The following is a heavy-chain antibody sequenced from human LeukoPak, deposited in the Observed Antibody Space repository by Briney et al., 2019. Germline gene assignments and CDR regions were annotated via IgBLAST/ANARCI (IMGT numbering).Heavy chain of an antibody. V-gene: IGHV4-59*01. CDR2: IYYSGST. D-gene: IGHD5-18*01. J-gene: IGHJ4*02. CDR1: GGSITSYY. CDR3: ARVGDYSYGNY. Sequence: SETLSLTCTVSGGSITSYYWSWIRQPPGKGLEWIGYIYYSGSTNYNPSLKSRVTISVDTSKNQFSLKLSSVTAADTAVYYCARVGDYSYGNYWGQGTLVTVSS.